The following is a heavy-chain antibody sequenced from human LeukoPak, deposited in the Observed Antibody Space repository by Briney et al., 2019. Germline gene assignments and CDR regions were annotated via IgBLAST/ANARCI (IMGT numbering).Heavy chain of an antibody. CDR3: ARGKGDYGPGYFDY. CDR1: GGSFSGYY. D-gene: IGHD4-17*01. J-gene: IGHJ4*02. CDR2: INHSGST. Sequence: SGTLSLTCAVYGGSFSGYYWSWIRQPPGKGLEWIGEINHSGSTNYNPSLKSRVTISVDTSKNQFSLKLSSVTAADTAVYYCARGKGDYGPGYFDYWGQGTLVTVSS. V-gene: IGHV4-34*01.